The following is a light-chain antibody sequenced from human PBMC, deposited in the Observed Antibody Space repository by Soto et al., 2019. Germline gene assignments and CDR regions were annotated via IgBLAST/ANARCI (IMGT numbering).Light chain of an antibody. V-gene: IGLV2-23*02. CDR1: SSDVGSYNL. J-gene: IGLJ3*02. CDR3: CSYASSSTLWV. Sequence: QSVLTQPASVSGSPGQSITISCTGTSSDVGSYNLVSWYQQHPGKAPKLMIYEVSKRPSGVSNRLSGSKSGNTASLTISGLQAEDEADYYCCSYASSSTLWVFGGGTKLTVL. CDR2: EVS.